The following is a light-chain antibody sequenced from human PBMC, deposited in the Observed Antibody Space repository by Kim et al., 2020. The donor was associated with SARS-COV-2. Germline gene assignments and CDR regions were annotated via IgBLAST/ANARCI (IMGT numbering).Light chain of an antibody. CDR2: YDS. CDR3: QVWDSSSDHWV. CDR1: NIGSKS. J-gene: IGLJ3*02. Sequence: APGKTARITCGGNNIGSKSVHWYQQKPGQAPVLVIYYDSARPSGIPERFSGSNSGNTATLTISRVEAGDEADYYCQVWDSSSDHWVLGGGTQLTVL. V-gene: IGLV3-21*04.